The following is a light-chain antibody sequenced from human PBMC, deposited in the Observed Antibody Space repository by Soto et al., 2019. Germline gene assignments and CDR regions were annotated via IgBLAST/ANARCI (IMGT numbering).Light chain of an antibody. CDR3: QSFDSSLSCYV. J-gene: IGLJ1*01. CDR2: GNT. Sequence: PGQRVTISCTGSKSDIGAGYDVHWYQQFPGAAPKLLIYGNTNRPSGVPDRFSGSRSGTSASLAITGLQAEDEADYFCQSFDSSLSCYVFGTGTKVTVL. V-gene: IGLV1-40*01. CDR1: KSDIGAGYD.